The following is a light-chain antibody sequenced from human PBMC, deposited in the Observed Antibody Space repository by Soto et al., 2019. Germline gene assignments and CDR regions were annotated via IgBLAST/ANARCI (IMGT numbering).Light chain of an antibody. CDR1: QSVSTNS. Sequence: IVLTQSADTVSLSPGERATLSCRASQSVSTNSLAWYQQKPGQAPRPLIYAASSRATGTPDRFSGSGSGTEFTLIISRLEPEDFAVYYCQQYGSSGTFGQGTKVDIK. J-gene: IGKJ1*01. V-gene: IGKV3-20*01. CDR3: QQYGSSGT. CDR2: AAS.